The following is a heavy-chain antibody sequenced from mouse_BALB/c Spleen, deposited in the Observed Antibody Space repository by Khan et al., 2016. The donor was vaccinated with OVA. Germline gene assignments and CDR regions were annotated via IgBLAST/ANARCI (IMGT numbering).Heavy chain of an antibody. CDR3: GREEAMYYINY. D-gene: IGHD3-2*02. Sequence: QVQLKESGAELVRPWASVKLSCKTSGYIFTSYWIHWVKQRSGQGLEWIARIYPGTGNTYYNENFKGKATLTADNSSSTANMQLRSLKSEDSAVYFGGREEAMYYINYWGQGTTLTVAS. V-gene: IGHV1-76*01. CDR2: IYPGTGNT. J-gene: IGHJ2*01. CDR1: GYIFTSYW.